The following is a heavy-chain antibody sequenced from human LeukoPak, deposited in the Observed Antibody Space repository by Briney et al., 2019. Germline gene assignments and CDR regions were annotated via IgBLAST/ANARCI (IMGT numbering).Heavy chain of an antibody. V-gene: IGHV3-23*01. CDR2: ITGSGSNT. D-gene: IGHD2-2*01. J-gene: IGHJ5*02. CDR3: AKDPDGGSYCSSTSCYRGNWFDP. Sequence: GESLRLSCAASGFTFSSYVMSWVRQAPGKGLEWVSGITGSGSNTYYADSVKGRFTISRDNSKNTLYLQMNSLRAEDTAVYYCAKDPDGGSYCSSTSCYRGNWFDPWGQGTLVTVSS. CDR1: GFTFSSYV.